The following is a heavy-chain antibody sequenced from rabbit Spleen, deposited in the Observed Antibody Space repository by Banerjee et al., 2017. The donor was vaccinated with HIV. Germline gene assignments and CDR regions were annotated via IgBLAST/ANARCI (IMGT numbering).Heavy chain of an antibody. CDR2: IAGGSSAFT. Sequence: QSLEESGGDLVKPGASLTLTCTASGFSFSSSYYMCWVRQAPGKGLEWIACIAGGSSAFTYSATWAKGRFTISKTSSTTVTLQMTSLTAADTATYFCARDAGSSFSSYGMDLWGPGHPRHRL. CDR3: ARDAGSSFSSYGMDL. D-gene: IGHD8-1*01. V-gene: IGHV1S40*01. CDR1: GFSFSSSYY. J-gene: IGHJ6*01.